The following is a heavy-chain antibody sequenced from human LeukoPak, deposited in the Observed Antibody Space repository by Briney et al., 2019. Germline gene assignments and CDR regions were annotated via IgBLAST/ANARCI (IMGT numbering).Heavy chain of an antibody. V-gene: IGHV4-4*02. CDR1: GGSISSSNW. D-gene: IGHD2-2*01. CDR3: ARVIVVVPAARRGQPYYYYYYMDV. Sequence: SGTLSLTCAVSGGSISSSNWWSWVRQPPGKGLEWIGEIYHSGSTNYNPSLKSRVTISVDKSKNQFSLKLSSVTAADTAVYYCARVIVVVPAARRGQPYYYYYYMDVWGKGTTVTVSS. CDR2: IYHSGST. J-gene: IGHJ6*03.